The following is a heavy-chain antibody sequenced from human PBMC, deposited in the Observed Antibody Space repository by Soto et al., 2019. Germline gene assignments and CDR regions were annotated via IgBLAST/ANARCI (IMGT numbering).Heavy chain of an antibody. D-gene: IGHD2-15*01. Sequence: SETLSLTCTVSGGSISSGCYYWSWIRQHPGKGLEWIGYIYYTGNTYYNPSLKSRLTISIDTSQNQFSLKLSSVTAADTAIYYFVSGHNCSGGSCYSRYYFDYWGQGTLVTVSS. J-gene: IGHJ4*02. V-gene: IGHV4-31*03. CDR1: GGSISSGCYY. CDR3: VSGHNCSGGSCYSRYYFDY. CDR2: IYYTGNT.